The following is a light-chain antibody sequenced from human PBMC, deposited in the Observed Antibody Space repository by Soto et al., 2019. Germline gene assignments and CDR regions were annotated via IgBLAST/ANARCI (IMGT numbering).Light chain of an antibody. CDR2: ATS. CDR3: QLYKCPSNT. Sequence: IVMKLTPDTLSVSPGERATLSCRASHRVSSYLAWYQQKPGQAPRLLIYATSTRATGIPARFSGSGSGTEFTLTICSLQSEDFTTYYSQLYKCPSNTFGQGARLEVK. CDR1: HRVSSY. V-gene: IGKV3-15*01. J-gene: IGKJ5*01.